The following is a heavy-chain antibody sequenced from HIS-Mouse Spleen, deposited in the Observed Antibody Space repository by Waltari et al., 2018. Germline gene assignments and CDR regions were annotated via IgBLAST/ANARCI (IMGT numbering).Heavy chain of an antibody. J-gene: IGHJ2*01. Sequence: QLQLQESGPGLVKPSETLSLTCTVSGGSISSSSYYWGWIRQPPGKGLEWIGSIYYSGRTYENPSLTSRVTISVDTSKNQFSLKLSSVTAADTAVYYCARESPYSSSWYDWYFDLWGRGTLVTVSS. CDR3: ARESPYSSSWYDWYFDL. CDR2: IYYSGRT. D-gene: IGHD6-13*01. CDR1: GGSISSSSYY. V-gene: IGHV4-39*07.